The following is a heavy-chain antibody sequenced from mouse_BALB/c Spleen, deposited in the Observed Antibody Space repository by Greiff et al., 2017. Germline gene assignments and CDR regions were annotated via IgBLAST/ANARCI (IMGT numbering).Heavy chain of an antibody. J-gene: IGHJ4*01. CDR1: GFTLSSIG. Sequence: VQGVESGGGLVQPGGSRKLSCAVSGFTLSSIGMQWVRQALEKGLEWVAYISSGSSTIYYADTVKGRFTISRDNPKNTLFLQMTSVRSEDAAMYYCAGRYDYDPLYAMVYWSQGTSGNVAS. D-gene: IGHD2-4*01. V-gene: IGHV5-17*02. CDR3: AGRYDYDPLYAMVY. CDR2: ISSGSSTI.